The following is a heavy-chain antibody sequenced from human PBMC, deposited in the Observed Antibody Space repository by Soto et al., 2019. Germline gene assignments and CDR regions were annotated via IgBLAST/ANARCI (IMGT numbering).Heavy chain of an antibody. CDR1: GYTFTSYD. Sequence: GASVKVSCKASGYTFTSYDINWVRQATGQGLEWMGIINPSGGSTSYAQKFQGRVTMTRDTSTSTVYMELSSLRSEDTAVYYCVGTSWYGDYDARYFDLWGRGTLVTVSS. D-gene: IGHD4-17*01. V-gene: IGHV1-46*01. CDR2: INPSGGST. J-gene: IGHJ2*01. CDR3: VGTSWYGDYDARYFDL.